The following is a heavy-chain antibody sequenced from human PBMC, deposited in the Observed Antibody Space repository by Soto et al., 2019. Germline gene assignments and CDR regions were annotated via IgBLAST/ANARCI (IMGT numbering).Heavy chain of an antibody. Sequence: EVQLVESGGGLVQPGGSLRLSCAASGFTFSSYWMSWVRQAPGKGLEWVANIKQDGSEKYYVDSVKGRFTISRDNAKNSLYLQMNRLRAADTAVYYCARAGRITIFSTGYPLNAFDIWGQGTMVTVSS. V-gene: IGHV3-7*01. D-gene: IGHD3-9*01. CDR2: IKQDGSEK. J-gene: IGHJ3*02. CDR1: GFTFSSYW. CDR3: ARAGRITIFSTGYPLNAFDI.